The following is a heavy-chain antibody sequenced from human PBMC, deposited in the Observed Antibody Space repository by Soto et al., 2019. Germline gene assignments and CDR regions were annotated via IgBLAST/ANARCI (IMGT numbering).Heavy chain of an antibody. CDR1: GGSISSYY. CDR3: ARRYYDSSGYPLKDV. D-gene: IGHD3-22*01. V-gene: IGHV4-59*08. J-gene: IGHJ6*02. CDR2: IYYSGST. Sequence: LPETLSLTCTVSGGSISSYYWSWIRQPPGKGLEWIGYIYYSGSTNYNPSLKSRVTISVDTSKNQFSLKLSSVTAADTAVYYCARRYYDSSGYPLKDVWGQGTTVTVSS.